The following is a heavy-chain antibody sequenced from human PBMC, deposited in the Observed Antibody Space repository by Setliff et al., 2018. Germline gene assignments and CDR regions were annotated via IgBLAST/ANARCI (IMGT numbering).Heavy chain of an antibody. CDR1: GYTLTRHD. J-gene: IGHJ4*02. Sequence: GASVKVSCKASGYTLTRHDLNWVRQAPGQGLEWMGWISTNNGNPTYAQGFTGRFVFSLDTSVSTAYLQISSLKAEDTAVYYCAREYSSGWYETGDYWGQGTLVTVSS. CDR2: ISTNNGNP. V-gene: IGHV7-4-1*02. CDR3: AREYSSGWYETGDY. D-gene: IGHD6-19*01.